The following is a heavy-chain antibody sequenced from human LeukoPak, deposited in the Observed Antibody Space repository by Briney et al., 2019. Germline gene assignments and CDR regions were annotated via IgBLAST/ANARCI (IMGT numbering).Heavy chain of an antibody. D-gene: IGHD6-6*01. CDR2: ISGSGGST. V-gene: IGHV3-23*01. CDR1: GFTFSSYA. Sequence: GGSLRLSCAASGFTFSSYAMSWVRQAPGKGLEWVSAISGSGGSTYYTDSVKGRFTISRDNSKNTLYLQMNSLISEATAVSSIAKDGLEYSSSPREYYFDYWGQGTLVTVSS. J-gene: IGHJ4*02. CDR3: AKDGLEYSSSPREYYFDY.